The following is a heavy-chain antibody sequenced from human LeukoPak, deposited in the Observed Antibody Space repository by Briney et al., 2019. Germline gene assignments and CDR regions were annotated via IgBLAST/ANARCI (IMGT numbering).Heavy chain of an antibody. Sequence: SVKVSCKASGYTFTSYYMHWVRQAPGQGLEWMGGIIPIFGTANYAQKFQGRVTITADESTSTAYMELSSLRSEDTAVYYCARDHGVVPAAISYYYYGMDVWGQGTTVTVSS. CDR2: IIPIFGTA. J-gene: IGHJ6*02. V-gene: IGHV1-69*13. CDR3: ARDHGVVPAAISYYYYGMDV. CDR1: GYTFTSYY. D-gene: IGHD2-2*01.